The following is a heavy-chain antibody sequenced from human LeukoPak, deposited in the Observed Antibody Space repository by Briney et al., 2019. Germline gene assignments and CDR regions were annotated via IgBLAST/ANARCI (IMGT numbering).Heavy chain of an antibody. CDR2: INHSGST. Sequence: SETLSLTCAVYGGSFSGYYWSWIRQPPGKGLEWIGEINHSGSTNYNPSLKSRVTISVDTSKNQVSLKLSSVTAADTAVYYCARHLTGTASLHYWGQGTLVTVSS. V-gene: IGHV4-34*01. CDR3: ARHLTGTASLHY. J-gene: IGHJ4*02. CDR1: GGSFSGYY. D-gene: IGHD1-20*01.